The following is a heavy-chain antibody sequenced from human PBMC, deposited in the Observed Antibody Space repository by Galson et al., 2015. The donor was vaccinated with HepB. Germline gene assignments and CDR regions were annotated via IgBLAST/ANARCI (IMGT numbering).Heavy chain of an antibody. V-gene: IGHV1-46*04. J-gene: IGHJ4*02. CDR3: VKTWGY. CDR1: GYSSTSYS. Sequence: SVKVSCKASGYSSTSYSIHWVRQAPGQGLEWMGVINPSGGSTTYAQKLKGRVSMTRETSTSTVYMELSRLRSEDTAVYHCVKTWGYWGQGTLVTVSS. CDR2: INPSGGST. D-gene: IGHD7-27*01.